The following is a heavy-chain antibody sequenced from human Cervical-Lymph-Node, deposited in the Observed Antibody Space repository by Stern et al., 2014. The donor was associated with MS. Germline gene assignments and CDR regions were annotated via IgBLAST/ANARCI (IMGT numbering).Heavy chain of an antibody. CDR2: INWNCGST. J-gene: IGHJ6*02. CDR1: GFTFDDYG. D-gene: IGHD1-26*01. Sequence: EVQLVESGGGVVRPGGSLRLSCAASGFTFDDYGMSWGRLAPGKGLEWVSGINWNCGSTGYADSKKGRFTISRDNAKNSLYLQMNSLRAEDTALYHCARVRWEPYYSYYGMDVWGQGTTVTVSS. CDR3: ARVRWEPYYSYYGMDV. V-gene: IGHV3-20*01.